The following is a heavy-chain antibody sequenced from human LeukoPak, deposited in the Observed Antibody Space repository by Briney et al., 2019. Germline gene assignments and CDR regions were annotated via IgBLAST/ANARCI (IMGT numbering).Heavy chain of an antibody. Sequence: GESLKISCKGSGYSFTNYWIGWVRQMPGRGLEWMGIIYPGDSDIRYSPSFQGQVTISADKSISTAYLQWSSLKASDTAMYYCARPMVRGGLGAFDIWGQGTMVTVSS. CDR3: ARPMVRGGLGAFDI. CDR1: GYSFTNYW. D-gene: IGHD3-10*01. J-gene: IGHJ3*02. V-gene: IGHV5-51*01. CDR2: IYPGDSDI.